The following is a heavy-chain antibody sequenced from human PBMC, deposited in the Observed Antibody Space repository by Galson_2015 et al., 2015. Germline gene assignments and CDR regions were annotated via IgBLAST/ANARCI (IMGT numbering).Heavy chain of an antibody. CDR1: GFTFIYYG. Sequence: SLRLSCAASGFTFIYYGIHWVRQAPGKGLEWVAFISYGETATYYGDSVKGRFTISRDNSRNTVHLQMNSLRPEDTAVYFCAKDLFLRGADVVFDYWGQGALVTVSS. D-gene: IGHD1-26*01. CDR2: ISYGETAT. V-gene: IGHV3-30*18. J-gene: IGHJ4*02. CDR3: AKDLFLRGADVVFDY.